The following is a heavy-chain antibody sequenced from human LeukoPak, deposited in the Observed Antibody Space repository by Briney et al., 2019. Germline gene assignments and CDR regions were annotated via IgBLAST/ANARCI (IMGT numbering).Heavy chain of an antibody. Sequence: PGGSLRLSRAASGFTVSSNYMSWVRQAPGKGLEWVSVIYSGGSTYYADSVKGRFTISRDNSKNTLCLQMNSLRAEDTAVYYCARWSTDFWSGYYMGYFDYWGQGTLVTVSS. J-gene: IGHJ4*02. CDR2: IYSGGST. CDR3: ARWSTDFWSGYYMGYFDY. D-gene: IGHD3-3*01. V-gene: IGHV3-66*02. CDR1: GFTVSSNY.